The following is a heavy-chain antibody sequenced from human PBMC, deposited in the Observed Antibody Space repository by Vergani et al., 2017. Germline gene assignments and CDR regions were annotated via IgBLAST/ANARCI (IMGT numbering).Heavy chain of an antibody. V-gene: IGHV1-46*03. CDR3: TCGWYYNSIDYWDY. J-gene: IGHJ4*02. Sequence: QVQLVQSGAEVKKPGASVKVSCKASGYTFTSYYMHWVRQGPGQGLEWMGVTNPSGGSTSYAQKFQGRVTMTRDTSTRTVYLGLSGLRSEDTAVYYCTCGWYYNSIDYWDYWGQGTLVTVSS. CDR2: TNPSGGST. CDR1: GYTFTSYY. D-gene: IGHD3-22*01.